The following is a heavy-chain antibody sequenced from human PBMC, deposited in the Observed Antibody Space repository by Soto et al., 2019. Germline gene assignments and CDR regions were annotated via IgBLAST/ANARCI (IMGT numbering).Heavy chain of an antibody. J-gene: IGHJ3*02. CDR1: GFTFSSYA. D-gene: IGHD2-15*01. CDR3: AKDRGIRVVVAARDAFDI. V-gene: IGHV3-23*01. Sequence: EVQLLESGGGLVQPGGSLRLSCAASGFTFSSYAMNWVRQAPGKGLEWVSAISGSGGSIYYADSVKGRFTISRDNSKNTRYRQMNSLRAEDTAVYYCAKDRGIRVVVAARDAFDIWGQGTMVTVSS. CDR2: ISGSGGSI.